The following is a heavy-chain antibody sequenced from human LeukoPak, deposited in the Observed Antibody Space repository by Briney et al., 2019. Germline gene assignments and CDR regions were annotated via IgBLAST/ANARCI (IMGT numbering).Heavy chain of an antibody. CDR1: GGSLSSGDYY. D-gene: IGHD4-23*01. CDR3: ARYSYGTNSGTYYFDY. V-gene: IGHV4-30-4*01. Sequence: SETLSLTCTVSGGSLSSGDYYWSWIRQPPGKGLEWIGYIYYSESTYYNPSPKSRSTKSVDTSKNQFSLKLSSVTAADTAVYYCARYSYGTNSGTYYFDYWGQGTLVTVSS. J-gene: IGHJ4*02. CDR2: IYYSEST.